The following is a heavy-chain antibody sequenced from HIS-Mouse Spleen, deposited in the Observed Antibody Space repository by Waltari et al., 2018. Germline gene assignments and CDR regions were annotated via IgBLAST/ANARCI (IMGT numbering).Heavy chain of an antibody. V-gene: IGHV4-39*07. CDR2: IYSSGST. CDR1: GCSISSSSYY. J-gene: IGHJ2*01. CDR3: AREIPYSSSWYDWYFDL. Sequence: QLQLQESGPGLVKPSETRSLTCTVPGCSISSSSYYWGWIRQPPGKGLGWIGSIYSSGSTYYNPSLKSRVTISVDTSKNQFSLKLSSVTAADTAVYYCAREIPYSSSWYDWYFDLWGRGTLVTVSS. D-gene: IGHD6-13*01.